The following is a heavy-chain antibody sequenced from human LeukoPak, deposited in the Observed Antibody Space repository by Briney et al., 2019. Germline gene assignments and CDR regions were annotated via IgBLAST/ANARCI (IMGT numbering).Heavy chain of an antibody. V-gene: IGHV3-21*01. CDR2: ISSSSSYI. CDR1: GFTFSSYG. D-gene: IGHD5-18*01. Sequence: SGGSLRLSCAASGFTFSSYGMHWVRQAPGKGLEWVSSISSSSSYIYYADSVKGRFTISRDNAKNSLYLQMNSLRAEDTAVYYCARESSYGWRALDYWGQGTLVTVSS. J-gene: IGHJ4*02. CDR3: ARESSYGWRALDY.